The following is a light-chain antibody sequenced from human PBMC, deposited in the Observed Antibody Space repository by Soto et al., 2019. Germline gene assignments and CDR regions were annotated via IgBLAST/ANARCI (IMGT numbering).Light chain of an antibody. CDR3: QQYNSFSYT. J-gene: IGKJ2*01. CDR1: ESISTW. V-gene: IGKV1-5*01. CDR2: GAS. Sequence: DIQMTKSPSTLSASVGDRVTITCRASESISTWLAWYQQKPGKSPKLLIYGASNLERGVPSRFSGSGSGTEFTLTISRLQPDDFAAYYCQQYNSFSYTFGPGTKVDI.